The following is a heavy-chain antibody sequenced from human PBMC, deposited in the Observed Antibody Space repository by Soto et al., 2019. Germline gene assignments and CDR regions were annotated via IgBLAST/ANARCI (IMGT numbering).Heavy chain of an antibody. Sequence: QVQVVESGGGVVQPGTSLRLSCAASGFAFTNYGIHWVRQAPGKGLEWVAHISNDGSKKFYGDSVKGRFTISRDNSENTVYLQMTSLRPDDTAVFYCASDVAMPTGLGPGYWGQGTLVTVSS. D-gene: IGHD2-15*01. CDR3: ASDVAMPTGLGPGY. CDR1: GFAFTNYG. CDR2: ISNDGSKK. V-gene: IGHV3-30*03. J-gene: IGHJ4*02.